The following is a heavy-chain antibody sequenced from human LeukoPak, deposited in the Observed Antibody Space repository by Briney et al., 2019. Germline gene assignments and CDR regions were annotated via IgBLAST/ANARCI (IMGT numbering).Heavy chain of an antibody. CDR1: GGPISSYY. V-gene: IGHV4-59*01. CDR2: IYYSGST. Sequence: SETLSLTCTVSGGPISSYYWSWIRQPPGKGLEWIGYIYYSGSTNYNPSLKSRVTISVDTSKNQFSLKLSSVTAADTAVYYCARDGGYSYGLGYYYMDVWGKGTTVTISS. D-gene: IGHD5-18*01. J-gene: IGHJ6*03. CDR3: ARDGGYSYGLGYYYMDV.